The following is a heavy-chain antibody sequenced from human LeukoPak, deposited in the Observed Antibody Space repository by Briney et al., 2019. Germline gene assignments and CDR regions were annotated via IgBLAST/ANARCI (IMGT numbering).Heavy chain of an antibody. D-gene: IGHD3-10*01. CDR2: IYYSGST. CDR1: GGSISSYY. CDR3: ARENYYGSGSFFDY. J-gene: IGHJ4*02. V-gene: IGHV4-59*01. Sequence: AETLSLTCTVSGGSISSYYWSWIRQPPGKGLEWIGYIYYSGSTNYNPSLKSRVTISVDTSKNQFSLKLSSVTAADTAVYYCARENYYGSGSFFDYWGQGTLVTVSS.